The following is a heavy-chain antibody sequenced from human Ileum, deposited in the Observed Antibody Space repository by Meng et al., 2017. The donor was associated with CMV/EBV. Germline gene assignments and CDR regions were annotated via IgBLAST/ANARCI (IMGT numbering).Heavy chain of an antibody. D-gene: IGHD6-13*01. V-gene: IGHV3-21*01. Sequence: GESLKISCAASGFTFSSYSMNWVRQAPGKGLEWVSSISSSSSYIYYADSVKGRFTISRDNAKNSLYLQINSLRAEDTAVYYCARVLVSSSWATPRPLYYYYYYGMDVWGQGTTVTVSS. CDR2: ISSSSSYI. CDR1: GFTFSSYS. CDR3: ARVLVSSSWATPRPLYYYYYYGMDV. J-gene: IGHJ6*02.